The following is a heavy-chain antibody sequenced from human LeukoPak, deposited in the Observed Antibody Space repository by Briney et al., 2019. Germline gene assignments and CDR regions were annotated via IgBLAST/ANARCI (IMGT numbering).Heavy chain of an antibody. CDR1: GFTFSNYW. Sequence: GGSLRLSCVASGFTFSNYWMHWVRQPPGKGLVWVSRIYVDGRTTNYADSVKGRFTISRDNAKNTVYLEMNNLSVEDTATYYCVRDFRSADLWGQGTLVTVTS. CDR3: VRDFRSADL. J-gene: IGHJ5*02. V-gene: IGHV3-74*01. CDR2: IYVDGRTT.